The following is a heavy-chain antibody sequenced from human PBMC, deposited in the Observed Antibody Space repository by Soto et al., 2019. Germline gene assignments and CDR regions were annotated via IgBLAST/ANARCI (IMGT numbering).Heavy chain of an antibody. V-gene: IGHV4-34*01. Sequence: SETLSLTCAVYGGSFSGYYWSWIRQPPGKGLEWIGEINHSGSTNYNPSLKSRVTISVDTSKNQFSLKLSSVTAADTAVYYCARGGYYYDSSGYLGASYYFDYWGQGTLVNVSP. CDR1: GGSFSGYY. J-gene: IGHJ4*02. D-gene: IGHD3-22*01. CDR3: ARGGYYYDSSGYLGASYYFDY. CDR2: INHSGST.